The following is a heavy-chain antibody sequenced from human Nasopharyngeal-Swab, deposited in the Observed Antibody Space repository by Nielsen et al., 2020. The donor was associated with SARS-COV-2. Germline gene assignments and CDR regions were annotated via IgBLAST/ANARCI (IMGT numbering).Heavy chain of an antibody. CDR2: ISAYNGNT. Sequence: ASVKVSCKASGYTFTSYGISWARQAPGQGLEWMGWISAYNGNTNYAQKLQGRVTMTTDTSTSTAYMELRSLRSDDTAVYYCARDPDYGDFLYYYYGMDVWGQGTTVTVSS. D-gene: IGHD4-17*01. V-gene: IGHV1-18*01. CDR3: ARDPDYGDFLYYYYGMDV. J-gene: IGHJ6*02. CDR1: GYTFTSYG.